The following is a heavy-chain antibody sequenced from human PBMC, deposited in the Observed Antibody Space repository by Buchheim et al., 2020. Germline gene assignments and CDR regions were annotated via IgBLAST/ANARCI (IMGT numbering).Heavy chain of an antibody. J-gene: IGHJ6*03. CDR3: ARDRSNYCSSTSCYPRDYYYYMDV. V-gene: IGHV3-33*01. Sequence: QVQLVESGGGVVQPGRSLRLSCAASGFTFSSYGMHWVRQAPGKGLEWVAVIWYDGSNKYYAESVKGRFTIYRDNSKNTLYMQMNSLRAEDTAVYYCARDRSNYCSSTSCYPRDYYYYMDVWGKGTT. CDR1: GFTFSSYG. CDR2: IWYDGSNK. D-gene: IGHD2-2*01.